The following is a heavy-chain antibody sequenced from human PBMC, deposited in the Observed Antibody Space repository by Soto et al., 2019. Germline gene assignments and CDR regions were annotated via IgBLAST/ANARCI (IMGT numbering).Heavy chain of an antibody. CDR3: AKLGFPYSYGYLFYY. V-gene: IGHV3-74*01. D-gene: IGHD5-18*01. Sequence: GGSLRLSCAASGLSVSNYWMHWVRQTPGKGLVWVSRINSDDTSSSYAASVKGRFTISRDNAKNTLYLQMNSLRAEDTAVYYCAKLGFPYSYGYLFYYWGQGTLVTVSS. CDR2: INSDDTSS. J-gene: IGHJ4*02. CDR1: GLSVSNYW.